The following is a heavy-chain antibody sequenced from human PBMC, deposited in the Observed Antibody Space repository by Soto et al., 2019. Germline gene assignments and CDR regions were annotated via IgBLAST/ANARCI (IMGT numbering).Heavy chain of an antibody. V-gene: IGHV3-64D*08. Sequence: PGGSLRLSCSASGFTFSSYAMHWVRQAPGKGLEYVSAISSNGGSTYYADSVKGRFTISRDNSKNTLYLQMSSLRAEDTAVYYCVKGLGSSPLDAFDIWGQGTMVTVSS. CDR2: ISSNGGST. J-gene: IGHJ3*02. D-gene: IGHD2-15*01. CDR1: GFTFSSYA. CDR3: VKGLGSSPLDAFDI.